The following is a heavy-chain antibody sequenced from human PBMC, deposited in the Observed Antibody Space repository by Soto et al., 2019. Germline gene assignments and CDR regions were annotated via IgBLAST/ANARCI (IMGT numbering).Heavy chain of an antibody. Sequence: GGSLRLSCAASGFTFSSYAMSWVRQAPGKGLEWVSAISGSGGSTYYADSVKGRFTISRDNSKNTLYLQMNSLRAEDTAVYYCANFRGVPLYYFDYWGQGTLVTVSS. J-gene: IGHJ4*02. V-gene: IGHV3-23*01. CDR3: ANFRGVPLYYFDY. CDR1: GFTFSSYA. D-gene: IGHD3-10*01. CDR2: ISGSGGST.